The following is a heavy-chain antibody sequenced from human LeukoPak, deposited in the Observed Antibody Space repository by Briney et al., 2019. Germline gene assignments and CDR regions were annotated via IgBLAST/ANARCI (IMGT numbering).Heavy chain of an antibody. CDR2: IKYDGRET. D-gene: IGHD3-3*01. V-gene: IGHV3-7*01. J-gene: IGHJ4*02. Sequence: GGSLRLSCAASGFTFSSYWMTWVRQAPGKGLEWLANIKYDGRETYYVDSVKGRFTISRDNAKNSLYLQMNSLRAEDTAVYYCAKDPSITIFGVAMGPDYWGQGTLVTVSS. CDR3: AKDPSITIFGVAMGPDY. CDR1: GFTFSSYW.